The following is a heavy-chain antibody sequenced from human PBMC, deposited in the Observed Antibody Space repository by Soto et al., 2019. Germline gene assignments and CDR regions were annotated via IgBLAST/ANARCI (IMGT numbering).Heavy chain of an antibody. CDR2: IYYSGST. CDR3: ARVHGSGTPHRWFDP. D-gene: IGHD3-10*01. V-gene: IGHV4-59*01. Sequence: PSETLSLTCTVSGGSISSYYWSWIRQPPGKGLEWIGYIYYSGSTNYNPSLKSRVTISVDTSKNQFSLKLRSLRSDDTAVYYCARVHGSGTPHRWFDPWGQGTLVTVSS. CDR1: GGSISSYY. J-gene: IGHJ5*02.